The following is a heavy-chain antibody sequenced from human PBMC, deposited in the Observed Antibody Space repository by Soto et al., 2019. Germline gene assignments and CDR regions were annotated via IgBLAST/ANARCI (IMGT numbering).Heavy chain of an antibody. J-gene: IGHJ6*02. CDR3: TGEGSAPYYYHGMDA. CDR2: INTHNGNT. Sequence: QVQLEQSAPEVKKPGASVKVSCKASGYTFTTYGISWVRQAPGQGLEWLGWINTHNGNTNYAQNLQGRVIMTADTSTGPANMALRRLRSDDTAIYYSTGEGSAPYYYHGMDAWGQGTTVTVSS. CDR1: GYTFTTYG. D-gene: IGHD3-10*01. V-gene: IGHV1-18*01.